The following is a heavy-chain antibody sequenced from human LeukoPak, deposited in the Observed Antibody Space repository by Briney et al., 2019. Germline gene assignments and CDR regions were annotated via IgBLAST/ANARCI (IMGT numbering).Heavy chain of an antibody. J-gene: IGHJ4*02. CDR1: GASIYTSSSY. Sequence: PSETLSLTCTVSGASIYTSSSYWGWIRQPPGKGLEWIASVYYTGSTYYSPSLKNRATISVDTSKNQFSLELNSVTAADTAVYYCTTSRTNDCSSPSCYTDYWGQGTLVTVSS. CDR3: TTSRTNDCSSPSCYTDY. D-gene: IGHD2-2*02. V-gene: IGHV4-39*01. CDR2: VYYTGST.